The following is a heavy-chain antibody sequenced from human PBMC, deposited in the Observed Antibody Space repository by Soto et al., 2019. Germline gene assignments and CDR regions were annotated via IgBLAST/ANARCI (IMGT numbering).Heavy chain of an antibody. J-gene: IGHJ4*02. Sequence: ASVKVSCKASGGTFSSYAISWVRQAPGQGLEWMGGIIPIFGTANYAQKFQGRVTITADKSTSTAYMELSSLRSEDTAVYYCASPLWNYYDSSGYHLLGYWGQGTLVTVSS. D-gene: IGHD3-22*01. CDR3: ASPLWNYYDSSGYHLLGY. CDR2: IIPIFGTA. V-gene: IGHV1-69*06. CDR1: GGTFSSYA.